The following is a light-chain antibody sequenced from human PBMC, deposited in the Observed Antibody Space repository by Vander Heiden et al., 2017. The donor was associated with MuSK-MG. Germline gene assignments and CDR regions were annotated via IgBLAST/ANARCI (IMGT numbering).Light chain of an antibody. CDR1: QSISSW. CDR3: QQYNSY. CDR2: KAS. Sequence: DIQMTQSPSTLSASVGDRVTITCRASQSISSWLAWYQQKPGKAPKLLIYKASSLESGVPSRFSGSGSGTEFTLTISSLQPDDFASYSCQQYNSYFGHGTKLEIK. V-gene: IGKV1-5*03. J-gene: IGKJ2*01.